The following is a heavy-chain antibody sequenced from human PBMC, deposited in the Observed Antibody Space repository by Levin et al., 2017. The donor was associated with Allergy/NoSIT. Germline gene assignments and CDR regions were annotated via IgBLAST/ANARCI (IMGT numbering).Heavy chain of an antibody. Sequence: PSETLSLTCTVSGGSISSNYLTWIRQPPGKGLEWIGHIYSSASTRYNPSLESRVTMSVDTSKTKFSLRLRSVTAADTAVYYCARNPGIAAAGDVYSYGLDVWGQGTTVIVSS. CDR3: ARNPGIAAAGDVYSYGLDV. CDR2: IYSSAST. D-gene: IGHD6-13*01. V-gene: IGHV4-59*08. CDR1: GGSISSNY. J-gene: IGHJ6*02.